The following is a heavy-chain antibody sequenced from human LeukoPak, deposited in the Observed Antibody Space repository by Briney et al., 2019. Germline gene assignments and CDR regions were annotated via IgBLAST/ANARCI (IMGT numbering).Heavy chain of an antibody. CDR1: GYTITSYG. D-gene: IGHD1-7*01. Sequence: ASLNVSCTASGYTITSYGISWVRQPPGQGPERMGWISDYNRNTNYAQKLQGRVTMSTDTSTSTAYKKLSSLRSDDTAVYYCAREAGELELRPMDSWGQGTLVTVSS. V-gene: IGHV1-18*01. CDR2: ISDYNRNT. J-gene: IGHJ4*02. CDR3: AREAGELELRPMDS.